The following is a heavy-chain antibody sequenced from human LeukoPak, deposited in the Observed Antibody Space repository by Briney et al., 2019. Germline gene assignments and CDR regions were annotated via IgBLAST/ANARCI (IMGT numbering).Heavy chain of an antibody. V-gene: IGHV3-21*01. D-gene: IGHD3-3*01. CDR3: ARPSIFGVVTVFDI. Sequence: GGSLRLSCAASGSTFSSYSMNWVRQAPGKGLEWVSSITSSSSYIYYADSVKGRFTISRDNAKNSLYLQMNSLRAEDTAVYYCARPSIFGVVTVFDIWGQGTMVTVSS. CDR2: ITSSSSYI. J-gene: IGHJ3*02. CDR1: GSTFSSYS.